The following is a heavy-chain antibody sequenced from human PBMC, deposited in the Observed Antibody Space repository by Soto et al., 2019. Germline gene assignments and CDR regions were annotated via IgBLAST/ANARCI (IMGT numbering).Heavy chain of an antibody. CDR1: GWPFSRYS. V-gene: IGHV3-48*01. Sequence: GGSLRLSCAASGWPFSRYSMNWVRQAPGKGLEWVSYISSSSSTIYYADSVKGRFTISRDNAKNSLYLQMNSLRAEDTAVYYCARDAGLRFLEWTPGHAFDIWGQGTMVTVSS. J-gene: IGHJ3*02. CDR2: ISSSSSTI. D-gene: IGHD3-3*01. CDR3: ARDAGLRFLEWTPGHAFDI.